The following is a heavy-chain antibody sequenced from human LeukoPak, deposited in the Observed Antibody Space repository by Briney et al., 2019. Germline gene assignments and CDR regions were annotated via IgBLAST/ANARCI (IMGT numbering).Heavy chain of an antibody. CDR3: ARGPGSGTYWAFDY. J-gene: IGHJ4*02. CDR2: IYYSGTT. CDR1: GGSISSSSYY. Sequence: PSETLSLTCTVSGGSISSSSYYCGWIRQPPGKGLEWIGSIYYSGTTSYNPSLKSRVTISVDTSKNQFSLKLSSVTAGDTAVYYCARGPGSGTYWAFDYWGQGTLVTVSS. D-gene: IGHD1-26*01. V-gene: IGHV4-39*07.